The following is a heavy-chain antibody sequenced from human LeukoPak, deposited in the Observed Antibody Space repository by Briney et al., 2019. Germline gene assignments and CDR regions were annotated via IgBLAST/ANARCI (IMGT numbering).Heavy chain of an antibody. D-gene: IGHD3-10*02. CDR2: ISSSGSTI. CDR3: AELGITMIGGV. J-gene: IGHJ4*02. Sequence: PGGSLRLSCVASGFTFSNFWLSWVRQAPGKGLEWVSYISSSGSTIYYADSVKGRLTISRDNAKNSLYLQMNSLRAEDTAVYYCAELGITMIGGVWGQGTLVTVSS. CDR1: GFTFSNFW. V-gene: IGHV3-48*04.